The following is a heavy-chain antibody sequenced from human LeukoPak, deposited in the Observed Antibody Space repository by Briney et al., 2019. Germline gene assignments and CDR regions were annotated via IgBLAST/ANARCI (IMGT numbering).Heavy chain of an antibody. CDR3: ARHGSGFNY. D-gene: IGHD3-10*01. Sequence: GGSLRLSCAGSGFTFSSYSMNWVRQAPGEGLEWVAYISTLSSTIYYADSVKGRFTISRDNAKNSLYLQTNSLRDEDTAVYYCARHGSGFNYWGRGALVTVSS. CDR2: ISTLSSTI. V-gene: IGHV3-48*02. J-gene: IGHJ4*02. CDR1: GFTFSSYS.